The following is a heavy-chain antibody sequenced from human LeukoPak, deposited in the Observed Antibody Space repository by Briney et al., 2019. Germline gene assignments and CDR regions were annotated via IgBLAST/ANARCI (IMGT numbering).Heavy chain of an antibody. V-gene: IGHV4-4*02. J-gene: IGHJ4*02. CDR2: IYHSGST. D-gene: IGHD6-19*01. CDR1: GGSISSSNW. Sequence: PSETLSLTCAVSGGSISSSNWWSWVRQPPGKGLEWIGEIYHSGSTNYNPSLESRVTISVDKSKNQFSLKLSSVTAADTAVYYCARDQEEGSGSPFDYWGQGTLVTVSS. CDR3: ARDQEEGSGSPFDY.